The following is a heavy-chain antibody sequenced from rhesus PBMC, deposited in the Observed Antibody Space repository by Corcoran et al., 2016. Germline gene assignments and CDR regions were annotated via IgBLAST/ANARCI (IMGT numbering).Heavy chain of an antibody. CDR1: GGSISGYYY. Sequence: QVQLQESGPGVVKPSETLSLTCAVSGGSISGYYYWSWIRQPPGKGLEWIGTIYSNSDSTNSNPSLKSRVTISKDTSKNQFSLKLSSVTATDTAVYYCARDPGISGLYWGQGVLVTVSS. CDR2: IYSNSDST. D-gene: IGHD1-32*01. J-gene: IGHJ4*01. CDR3: ARDPGISGLY. V-gene: IGHV4S12*01.